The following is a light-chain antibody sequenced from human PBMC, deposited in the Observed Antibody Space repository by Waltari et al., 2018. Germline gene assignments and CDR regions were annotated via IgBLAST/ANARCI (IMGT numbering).Light chain of an antibody. CDR2: AAS. CDR1: QNISSY. V-gene: IGKV1-39*01. CDR3: QPSSSTLFT. Sequence: DIQMTQSPSSLSASVGDRVTITCRASQNISSYLNWYQQKSGKAPKVLIYAASSLQSGVPSRFRGSGSGTDFTLIISSLQPEDFATYYCQPSSSTLFTFGPGTKVDIK. J-gene: IGKJ3*01.